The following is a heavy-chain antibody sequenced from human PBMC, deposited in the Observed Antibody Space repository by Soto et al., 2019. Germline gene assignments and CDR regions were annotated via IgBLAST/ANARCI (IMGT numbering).Heavy chain of an antibody. CDR2: IYPGDSDT. Sequence: EYLKISCKSSGYVFGKYWIVWVRQMPGKGLEWMGIIYPGDSDTRYSPSFQGQVTISADKSITTAYLQWRSLKASDTAIYYCVVYSSSSGRHFDYWGQGTLVTVSS. V-gene: IGHV5-51*01. J-gene: IGHJ4*02. CDR3: VVYSSSSGRHFDY. D-gene: IGHD6-6*01. CDR1: GYVFGKYW.